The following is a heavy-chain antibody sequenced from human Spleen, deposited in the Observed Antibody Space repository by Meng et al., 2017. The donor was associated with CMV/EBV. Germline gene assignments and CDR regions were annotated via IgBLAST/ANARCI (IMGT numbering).Heavy chain of an antibody. CDR3: ARTYSSGWDYFDY. CDR1: GGSISSSSDY. Sequence: SETLSLTCTISGGSISSSSDYWGWIRQPPGKGLDWIGSIYHSGNTYYSPSLKSRVIISIDTSKNQFSLKLSSVTAADTAVYYCARTYSSGWDYFDYWGQGTLVTVPQ. D-gene: IGHD6-19*01. V-gene: IGHV4-39*07. J-gene: IGHJ4*02. CDR2: IYHSGNT.